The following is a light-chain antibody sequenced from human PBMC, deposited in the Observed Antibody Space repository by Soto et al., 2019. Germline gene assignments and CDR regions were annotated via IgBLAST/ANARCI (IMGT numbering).Light chain of an antibody. CDR3: QQYNNWPQST. CDR2: DKS. Sequence: DRVVNQYPPNLASPPWQLDSLVCRASQSVNHNLAWYHQKPGQAHRPLVYDKSSRAPGVPARFSGSGTGTDFTLTIKRLQSEDFGVYYCQQYNNWPQSTFGHGTRLEIK. V-gene: IGKV3-15*01. J-gene: IGKJ5*01. CDR1: QSVNHN.